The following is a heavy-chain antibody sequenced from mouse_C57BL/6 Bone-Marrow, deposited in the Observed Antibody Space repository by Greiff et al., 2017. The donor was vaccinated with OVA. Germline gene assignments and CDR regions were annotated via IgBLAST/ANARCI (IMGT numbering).Heavy chain of an antibody. CDR3: AISLYGSSYDY. CDR2: IHPSDSDT. CDR1: GYSFTDYN. V-gene: IGHV1-74*01. Sequence: VKLQESGPELVKPGASVKISCKASGYSFTDYNMNWVKQRPGQGLEWIGRIHPSDSDTNYNQKFKGKATLTVDKSSSTAYMQLSSLTSEDSAVYYCAISLYGSSYDYWGQGTTLTVSS. D-gene: IGHD1-1*01. J-gene: IGHJ2*01.